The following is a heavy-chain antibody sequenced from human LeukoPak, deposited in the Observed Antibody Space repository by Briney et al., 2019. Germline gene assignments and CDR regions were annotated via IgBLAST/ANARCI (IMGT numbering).Heavy chain of an antibody. V-gene: IGHV3-7*01. J-gene: IGHJ3*01. CDR1: GFSFSSYW. Sequence: GGSLRLSCAASGFSFSSYWMSWVRQAPGKGLEWVANINQDGSEKYFVDSVKGRFTISRDDAKNSLYLQMNSLRAEGTAVYYCARDGDSADLWGQGTMVTVSS. CDR2: INQDGSEK. CDR3: ARDGDSADL. D-gene: IGHD2-21*01.